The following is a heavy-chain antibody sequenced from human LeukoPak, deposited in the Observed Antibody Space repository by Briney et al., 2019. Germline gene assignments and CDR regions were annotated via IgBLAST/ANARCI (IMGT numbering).Heavy chain of an antibody. CDR2: ISSSSSTI. D-gene: IGHD3-10*01. V-gene: IGHV3-48*01. Sequence: PGGSLRLSCAASGFTFSSYSMNWVRQAPGKGLEWVSYISSSSSTIYYADPVKGRFTISRDNAKNSLYLQMNSLRAEDTAVYYCARLGVWFGELWDFDYWGQGTLVTVSS. CDR3: ARLGVWFGELWDFDY. J-gene: IGHJ4*02. CDR1: GFTFSSYS.